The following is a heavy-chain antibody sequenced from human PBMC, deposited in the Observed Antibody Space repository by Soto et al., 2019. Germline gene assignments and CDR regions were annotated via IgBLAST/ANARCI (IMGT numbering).Heavy chain of an antibody. V-gene: IGHV1-69*14. CDR2: IIPIFDTV. CDR1: GGTFSGYT. CDR3: TSYDFGTGSSK. D-gene: IGHD3-3*01. Sequence: QVQLVQSGSEVRKPGSSVKVSYRSSGGTFSGYTISWVRQAPGQGLEWLGGIIPIFDTVNYAQKLQGRLTINADNSTTTAYMELSGLRYEDTAMYYCTSYDFGTGSSKWGQGTLVTVSS. J-gene: IGHJ4*02.